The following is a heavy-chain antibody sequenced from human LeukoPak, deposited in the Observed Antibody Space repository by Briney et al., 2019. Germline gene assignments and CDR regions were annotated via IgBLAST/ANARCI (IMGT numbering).Heavy chain of an antibody. CDR2: IHSGGST. V-gene: IGHV3-66*01. J-gene: IGHJ6*03. CDR3: ARFLRDYDSSGYYYVTDYYYYMDV. CDR1: GTRVSDNY. D-gene: IGHD3-22*01. Sequence: GGSLRLSCEASGTRVSDNYMYWVRQAPGKGLEWVSLIHSGGSTYYADSVKGRFTISRDNSKNTLYLQMNSLRAEDTAVYYCARFLRDYDSSGYYYVTDYYYYMDVGGKGTTVTISS.